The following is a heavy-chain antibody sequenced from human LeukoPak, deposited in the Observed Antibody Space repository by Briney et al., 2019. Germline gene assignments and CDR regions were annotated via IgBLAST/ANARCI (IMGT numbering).Heavy chain of an antibody. D-gene: IGHD2-2*01. CDR3: ARVEGYCSSTSCRGGYFDY. CDR2: IKQDGSEK. CDR1: GFTFSSYW. J-gene: IGHJ4*02. V-gene: IGHV3-7*01. Sequence: GGSLRLSCAASGFTFSSYWMSWVRQAPGKGLEWVANIKQDGSEKYYVDSVKGRFTISRDNAKNSLYLQMNSLRAEDTAVYYCARVEGYCSSTSCRGGYFDYWGQGTLVTVSS.